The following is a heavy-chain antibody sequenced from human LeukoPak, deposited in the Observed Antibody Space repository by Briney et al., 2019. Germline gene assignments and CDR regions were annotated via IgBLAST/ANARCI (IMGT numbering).Heavy chain of an antibody. J-gene: IGHJ4*02. CDR3: ARGTTYGGNPFDY. Sequence: SQTLSLTCTVSGGSISSGSYYWSWIRQPAGKGLEWIGRIYTSGSTNYNPSLKSRVTISVDTSKNQFSLKLSSVTAADTAVHYCARGTTYGGNPFDYWGQGTLVTVSS. CDR1: GGSISSGSYY. D-gene: IGHD4-23*01. V-gene: IGHV4-61*02. CDR2: IYTSGST.